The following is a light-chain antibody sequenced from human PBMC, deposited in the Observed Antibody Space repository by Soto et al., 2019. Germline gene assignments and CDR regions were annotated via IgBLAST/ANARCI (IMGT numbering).Light chain of an antibody. V-gene: IGKV4-1*01. CDR3: QQFYSHPLFT. J-gene: IGKJ2*01. CDR1: QAVFRDSSGRHL. Sequence: DIVMTQSPDSLAVSLGERASITCRSSQAVFRDSSGRHLLAWYQQKPGQPPKLLIYWASTRESGVPDRFSGSGSGTDFTLTISSLQAEDVAVYYCQQFYSHPLFTFGQGTKLEI. CDR2: WAS.